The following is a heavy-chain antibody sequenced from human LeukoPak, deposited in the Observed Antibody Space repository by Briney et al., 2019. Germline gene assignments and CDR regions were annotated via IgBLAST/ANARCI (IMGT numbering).Heavy chain of an antibody. V-gene: IGHV1-18*01. Sequence: ASVKVSCKASGYTFTSYGISSVRQAPGQGLEWMGWISAYNGNTNYAQKLQGRVTMTTDTSTSTAYMELRSLRSDDTAVYYCARVDGRYLFHAFDIWGQGTIVTVSS. J-gene: IGHJ3*02. CDR1: GYTFTSYG. CDR3: ARVDGRYLFHAFDI. CDR2: ISAYNGNT. D-gene: IGHD1-26*01.